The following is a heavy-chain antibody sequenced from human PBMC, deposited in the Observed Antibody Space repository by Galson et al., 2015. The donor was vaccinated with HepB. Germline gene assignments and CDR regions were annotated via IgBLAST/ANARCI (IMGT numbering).Heavy chain of an antibody. J-gene: IGHJ6*02. V-gene: IGHV3-23*01. CDR3: AKERYYYGGGLHYGMDV. D-gene: IGHD3-10*01. CDR1: GFTFSSYA. CDR2: ISGSGGST. Sequence: SLRLSCAASGFTFSSYAMSWVRQAPGKGLEWVSAISGSGGSTYYADSVKGRFTISRDNSKNTLYLQMNSLRAEDTAVYYCAKERYYYGGGLHYGMDVWGQGTTVTVSS.